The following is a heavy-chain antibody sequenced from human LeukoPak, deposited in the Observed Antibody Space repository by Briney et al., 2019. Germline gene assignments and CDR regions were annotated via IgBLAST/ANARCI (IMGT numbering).Heavy chain of an antibody. Sequence: SETLSLTCTVSGGSISSYYWSWIRQPPGKGLEWIGSIYHSGSTYYNASLKSRVTISVDTSKNQFSLKLSSVTAADTAVYYCARELRYDNSDSGAFWGQGTVVTVSS. D-gene: IGHD3-22*01. V-gene: IGHV4-38-2*02. CDR1: GGSISSYY. CDR2: IYHSGST. J-gene: IGHJ3*01. CDR3: ARELRYDNSDSGAF.